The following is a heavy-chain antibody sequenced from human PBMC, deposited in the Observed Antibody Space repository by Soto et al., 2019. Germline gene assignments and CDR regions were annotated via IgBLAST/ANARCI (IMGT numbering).Heavy chain of an antibody. CDR3: ARVVGALKSIEDFDY. CDR2: ISAYNGNT. D-gene: IGHD3-16*01. V-gene: IGHV1-18*01. Sequence: QVQLVQSGAEVKKPGASVKVSCKASGYTFTSYGISWVRQAPGQGLEWMGWISAYNGNTNYAQKLQGRVTMTTDTSTSTAYKELRSLRSDDTAVYYCARVVGALKSIEDFDYWGQGTLVTVSS. J-gene: IGHJ4*02. CDR1: GYTFTSYG.